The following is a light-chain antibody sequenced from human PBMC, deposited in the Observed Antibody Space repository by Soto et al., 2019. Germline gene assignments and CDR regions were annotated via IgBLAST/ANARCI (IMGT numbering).Light chain of an antibody. V-gene: IGLV2-23*01. Sequence: QSALTQPASVSGSPGQSITISCTGTSSDAGSYNLVSWYQQHPGKAPKLMIYEGSKRPSGVSNRFSGSKSGNTASLTISGLQAVDEADYYCCSYAGSSTPYVFGTGTKLTVL. CDR2: EGS. CDR3: CSYAGSSTPYV. CDR1: SSDAGSYNL. J-gene: IGLJ1*01.